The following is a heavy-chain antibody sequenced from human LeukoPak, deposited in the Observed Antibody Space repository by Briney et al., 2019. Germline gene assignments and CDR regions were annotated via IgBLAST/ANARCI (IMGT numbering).Heavy chain of an antibody. J-gene: IGHJ3*01. V-gene: IGHV3-23*01. CDR1: GFTFTNYA. D-gene: IGHD3-22*01. Sequence: PGGSLRLSCAASGFTFTNYAMTWVRQAPGKGLEWVSVIGASGADTYYSDSVKGRLTVSRDNSQNTLFLHMSSLRAEDTAVYFCARRPRDTSYYLGAFHDWGQGTTVTVSS. CDR2: IGASGADT. CDR3: ARRPRDTSYYLGAFHD.